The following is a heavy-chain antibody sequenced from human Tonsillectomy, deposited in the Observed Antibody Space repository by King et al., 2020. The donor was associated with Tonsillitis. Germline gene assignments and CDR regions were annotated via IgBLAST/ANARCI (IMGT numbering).Heavy chain of an antibody. CDR2: IIPIFGTA. CDR3: ARDKRKYSYGYYYYGMDV. Sequence: QLVQSGAEVKRPGSSVKVSCKASGGTFSSYAISWVRQAPGQGLEWMGGIIPIFGTANYAQKFQGRVTITADESTSTAYMELSSLRSEDTAVYYCARDKRKYSYGYYYYGMDVWGQGTTVTVSS. V-gene: IGHV1-69*01. J-gene: IGHJ6*02. CDR1: GGTFSSYA. D-gene: IGHD5-18*01.